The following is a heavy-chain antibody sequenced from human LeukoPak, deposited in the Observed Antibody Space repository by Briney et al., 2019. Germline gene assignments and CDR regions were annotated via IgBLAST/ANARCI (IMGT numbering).Heavy chain of an antibody. Sequence: PSETLSLTCTVSGDYISSFYGSCIRRPAGEGLEGITRIYTSGSTNYNPTLKSRVTMSGATSKNQFTLKLSSLTGADTAGYYCASESGIAAAGTRVYYMDVWGKGTTVTVSS. D-gene: IGHD6-13*01. CDR1: GDYISSFY. J-gene: IGHJ6*03. CDR2: IYTSGST. V-gene: IGHV4-4*07. CDR3: ASESGIAAAGTRVYYMDV.